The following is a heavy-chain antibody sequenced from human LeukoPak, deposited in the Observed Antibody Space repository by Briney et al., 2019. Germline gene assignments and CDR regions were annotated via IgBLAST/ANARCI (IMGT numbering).Heavy chain of an antibody. J-gene: IGHJ3*02. D-gene: IGHD6-13*01. V-gene: IGHV3-23*01. CDR3: AKGVSSIAAAGPADAFDI. CDR2: ISGSGGST. CDR1: GFTFSSYA. Sequence: PGGSLRLSCAASGFTFSSYAMSWVRQAPGKGLEWVSAISGSGGSTYYADSVKGRFTISRDNSKNTLYLQMNSLRAEDTAVYYCAKGVSSIAAAGPADAFDIWGQGTMVTVSS.